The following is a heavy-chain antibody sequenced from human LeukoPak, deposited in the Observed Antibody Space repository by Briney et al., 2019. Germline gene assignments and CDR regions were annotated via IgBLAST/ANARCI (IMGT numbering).Heavy chain of an antibody. V-gene: IGHV4-4*07. D-gene: IGHD2-15*01. CDR2: IYTSGST. Sequence: SETLSLTCTVSGGSISSYYWSWIRQPAGKGLEWIGRIYTSGSTNYNPSLKSRVTMSVDTSKNQFSLKLSSVAAADTAVYYCARVMSATGYYYYYGMDVWGQGTTVTVSS. J-gene: IGHJ6*02. CDR3: ARVMSATGYYYYYGMDV. CDR1: GGSISSYY.